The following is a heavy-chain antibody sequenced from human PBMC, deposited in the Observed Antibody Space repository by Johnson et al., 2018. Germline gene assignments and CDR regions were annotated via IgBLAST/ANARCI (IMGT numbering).Heavy chain of an antibody. CDR2: IDRDGTST. Sequence: EVQLVESGGGSVQPGGSXRLSCAASGFTFSSFWMKWVRQAPGKGLVWVSRIDRDGTSTTYADSVKGRFTISRDNARNTLYLQMNSLRPEDTGVYYCARVNYYDMAYWGQGTLVNVSS. CDR3: ARVNYYDMAY. J-gene: IGHJ4*02. D-gene: IGHD3-9*01. CDR1: GFTFSSFW. V-gene: IGHV3-74*03.